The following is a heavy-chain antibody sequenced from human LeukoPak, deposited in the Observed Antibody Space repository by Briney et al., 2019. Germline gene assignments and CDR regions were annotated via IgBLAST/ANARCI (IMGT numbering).Heavy chain of an antibody. V-gene: IGHV3-23*01. Sequence: GGSLRLSCAASGFTFSIFAMSWVRQAPGKVLECVTTISGSGGRTYYADSVKGRFTISRDNSKNTLYLQMDSLRAEDTAVYYCAKGNNGSYYLGFDCWGQGTLVTVSS. CDR3: AKGNNGSYYLGFDC. J-gene: IGHJ4*02. D-gene: IGHD3-22*01. CDR1: GFTFSIFA. CDR2: ISGSGGRT.